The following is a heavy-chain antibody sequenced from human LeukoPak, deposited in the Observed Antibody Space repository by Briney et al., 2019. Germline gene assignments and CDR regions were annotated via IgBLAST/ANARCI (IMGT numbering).Heavy chain of an antibody. D-gene: IGHD3-16*01. CDR3: AGGFTMTAQDY. J-gene: IGHJ4*02. CDR2: IYYSGST. Sequence: SETLALTCTVSGGSISSGGYYWSWIRQHPGKGLEWIGYIYYSGSTYYNPSLKSRVTISVDTSKNQFSLKLSSVTAADTAVYYCAGGFTMTAQDYWGQGTLVTVSS. V-gene: IGHV4-31*03. CDR1: GGSISSGGYY.